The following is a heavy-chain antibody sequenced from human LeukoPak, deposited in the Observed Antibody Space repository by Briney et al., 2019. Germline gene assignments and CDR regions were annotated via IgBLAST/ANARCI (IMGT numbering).Heavy chain of an antibody. D-gene: IGHD6-19*01. CDR3: AKASYSSGWYFALGNWFDP. Sequence: GGTLRLSCAASGFTFSSYGMSWVRQAPGKGLEWASAISGSGGSTYYADSVKGRFTISRDNSKNTLYLQMNSLRAEDTAVYYCAKASYSSGWYFALGNWFDPWGQGTLVTVSS. V-gene: IGHV3-23*01. J-gene: IGHJ5*02. CDR2: ISGSGGST. CDR1: GFTFSSYG.